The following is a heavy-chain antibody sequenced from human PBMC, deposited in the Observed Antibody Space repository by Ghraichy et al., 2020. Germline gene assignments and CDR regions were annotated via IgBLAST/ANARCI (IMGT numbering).Heavy chain of an antibody. CDR3: ATRASSGYPPDY. V-gene: IGHV4-34*01. J-gene: IGHJ4*02. CDR1: GGSFSGYY. Sequence: SETLSLTCAVYGGSFSGYYWSWIRQPPGKGLEWIGEINHSGSTNYNPSLKSRVTISVDTSKNQFSLKLSSVTAADTAVYYCATRASSGYPPDYWGQGTLVTVSS. D-gene: IGHD3-22*01. CDR2: INHSGST.